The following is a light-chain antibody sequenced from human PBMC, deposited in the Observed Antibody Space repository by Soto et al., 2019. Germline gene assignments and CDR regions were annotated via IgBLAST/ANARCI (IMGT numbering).Light chain of an antibody. CDR2: SNN. Sequence: QPVLTQPPSASGTPGQTVTISCSGSSSNVGSNTVNWYQQLPGTAPKLLIFSNNQRPSRVPDRFSGSKCGTSASLAISGLQSEDEADYYCAAWDNSLSGNVFGTGTKLTVL. CDR1: SSNVGSNT. J-gene: IGLJ1*01. V-gene: IGLV1-44*01. CDR3: AAWDNSLSGNV.